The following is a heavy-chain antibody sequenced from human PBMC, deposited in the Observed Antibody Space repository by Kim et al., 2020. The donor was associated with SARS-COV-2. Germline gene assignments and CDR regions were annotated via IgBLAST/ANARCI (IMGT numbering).Heavy chain of an antibody. Sequence: DSGQGRFTISRHNAKNTLSLQMNSLRAEDTAVYYCASHGSGSFYYYGMDVWGQGTTVTVSS. J-gene: IGHJ6*02. D-gene: IGHD3-10*01. V-gene: IGHV3-74*01. CDR3: ASHGSGSFYYYGMDV.